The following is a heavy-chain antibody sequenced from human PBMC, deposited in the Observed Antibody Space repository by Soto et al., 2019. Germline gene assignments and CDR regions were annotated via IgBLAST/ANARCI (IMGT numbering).Heavy chain of an antibody. CDR3: ARDISSGYRAFDY. V-gene: IGHV1-2*04. D-gene: IGHD3-22*01. CDR2: INPNSGGT. J-gene: IGHJ4*02. CDR1: GYTFTGYY. Sequence: GASVKVSCKASGYTFTGYYMHWVRQAPGQGLEWMGWINPNSGGTNCAQKFQGWVTMTRDTSISTAYMELSRLRSDDTAVYYCARDISSGYRAFDYWGQGTLVTVSS.